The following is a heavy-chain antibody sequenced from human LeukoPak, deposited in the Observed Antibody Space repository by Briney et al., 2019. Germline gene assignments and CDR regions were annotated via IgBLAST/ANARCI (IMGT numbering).Heavy chain of an antibody. V-gene: IGHV4/OR15-8*02. J-gene: IGHJ4*02. D-gene: IGHD1-26*01. CDR1: GGSIRSTNW. CDR3: SRESGAFCPFGY. CDR2: ISLSGQT. Sequence: SETLSLACGVSGGSIRSTNWWSWVRQPPGQGLAWIGEISLSGQTNFNPSLNGRVTMSLDESRNQLSLKLTSVTAADTAIYYCSRESGAFCPFGYWGQGTLVIVPP.